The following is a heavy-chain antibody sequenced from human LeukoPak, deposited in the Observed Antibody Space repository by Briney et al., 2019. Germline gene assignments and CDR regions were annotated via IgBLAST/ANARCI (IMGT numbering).Heavy chain of an antibody. CDR3: ARGPDTAMVTEYFDF. V-gene: IGHV1-69*04. CDR2: IIPILGIA. CDR1: VCTFISYV. Sequence: SVKVSCKPSVCTFISYVFSWVGQARGQGPAWMGKIIPILGIANYALKFQGRLTITADKSTNTAYMELSSLRSEDTAVYYCARGPDTAMVTEYFDFWGQGALVTVSS. D-gene: IGHD5-18*01. J-gene: IGHJ4*02.